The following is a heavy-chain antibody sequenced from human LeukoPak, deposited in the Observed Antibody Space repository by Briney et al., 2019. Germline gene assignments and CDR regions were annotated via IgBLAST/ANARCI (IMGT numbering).Heavy chain of an antibody. CDR1: GFTFSNFG. Sequence: GGSLRLSCAASGFTFSNFGMNWVRQAPGKGLEWLLYISSTSGTIYDADSVKGRFTISRDNAKNSLYLQMDTLRAEDTAVYYCARDRTGTYFDYWGQGTPVTVSS. V-gene: IGHV3-48*01. D-gene: IGHD3/OR15-3a*01. CDR3: ARDRTGTYFDY. J-gene: IGHJ4*02. CDR2: ISSTSGTI.